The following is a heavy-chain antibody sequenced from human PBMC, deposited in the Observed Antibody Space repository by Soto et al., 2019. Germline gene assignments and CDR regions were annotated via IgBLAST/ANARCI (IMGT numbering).Heavy chain of an antibody. D-gene: IGHD5-18*01. CDR3: ATTDTAMVCCRTFDN. Sequence: QVQLVESGGGVVQPGRSLRLSCAASGFTFRSYGMHWVRQAPGKGLEWVAVTSYDGSDKYYADSVKGRFTISRDNSKNTLYLQMNSLRGEDTAVYYCATTDTAMVCCRTFDNWGQGTLVTVSS. CDR1: GFTFRSYG. CDR2: TSYDGSDK. V-gene: IGHV3-30*03. J-gene: IGHJ4*02.